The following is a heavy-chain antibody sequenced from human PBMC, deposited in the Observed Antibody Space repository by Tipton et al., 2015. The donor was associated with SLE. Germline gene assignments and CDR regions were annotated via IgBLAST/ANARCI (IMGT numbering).Heavy chain of an antibody. J-gene: IGHJ5*02. CDR1: GGSFSGYY. D-gene: IGHD6-19*01. V-gene: IGHV4-34*01. CDR2: INHSGST. CDR3: ARGRAVEPWFDP. Sequence: TLSLTCAVYGGSFSGYYWSWIRQPPGKGLEWIGEINHSGSTNYNPSLKSRVTISVDTSKNQFSLKLSSVTAADTAVYYCARGRAVEPWFDPWGQGTLVTVSS.